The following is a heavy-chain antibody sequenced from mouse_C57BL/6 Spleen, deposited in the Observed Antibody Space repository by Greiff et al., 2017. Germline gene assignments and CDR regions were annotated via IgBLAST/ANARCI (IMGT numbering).Heavy chain of an antibody. J-gene: IGHJ2*01. CDR2: IYPGSGST. Sequence: QVQLQQPGAELVKPGASVKMSCKASGYTFTSYWITWVKQRPGQGLEWIGDIYPGSGSTSYNEKFKSKATLTVDTSSSTAYMQLSSLTSEDSAVYYCAREELGQEDYFDYWGQGTTLTVSS. CDR3: AREELGQEDYFDY. V-gene: IGHV1-55*01. CDR1: GYTFTSYW. D-gene: IGHD4-1*01.